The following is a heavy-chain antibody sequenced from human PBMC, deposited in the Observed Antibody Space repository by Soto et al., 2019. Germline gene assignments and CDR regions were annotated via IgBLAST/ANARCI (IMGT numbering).Heavy chain of an antibody. J-gene: IGHJ4*02. V-gene: IGHV3-48*01. CDR2: ISSSSSTI. Sequence: GGSLRLSCAASGFTFSSYSMNWVRQAPGKGLEWVSYISSSSSTIYYADSVKGRFTISRDNAKNSLYLQMNSLRAEDTAVYYCAREGRGFGVVPYFDYWGQGTLVTVSS. D-gene: IGHD3-3*01. CDR3: AREGRGFGVVPYFDY. CDR1: GFTFSSYS.